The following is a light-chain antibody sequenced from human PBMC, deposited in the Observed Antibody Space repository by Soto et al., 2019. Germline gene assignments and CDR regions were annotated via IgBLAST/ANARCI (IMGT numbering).Light chain of an antibody. CDR1: QSVSSN. J-gene: IGKJ1*01. CDR2: GAS. V-gene: IGKV3-15*01. Sequence: EIVMTQSPATLSVSPGERATLSCRASQSVSSNLAWYQQKPGQAPRLLIYGASTRATGIPARFSGSGSGTEFTLTISSLQSEDFAVYYCQQYKNWPPRTFGQGTKVKIK. CDR3: QQYKNWPPRT.